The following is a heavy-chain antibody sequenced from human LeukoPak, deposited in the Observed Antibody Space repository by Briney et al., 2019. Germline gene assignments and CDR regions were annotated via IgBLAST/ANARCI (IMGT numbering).Heavy chain of an antibody. CDR2: TIPLLGIA. V-gene: IGHV1-69*02. D-gene: IGHD2-2*01. CDR1: RGTLRSYT. CDR3: ASEAHNCSSTSCYFKGGIFDY. Sequence: SETVSCKASRGTLRSYTISWVQQDPRQGLEWTGTTIPLLGIANYAQKFQGRVTITADKSTRTAYLELSSLRSEDTAVYYCASEAHNCSSTSCYFKGGIFDYWGQGTLVTVSS. J-gene: IGHJ4*02.